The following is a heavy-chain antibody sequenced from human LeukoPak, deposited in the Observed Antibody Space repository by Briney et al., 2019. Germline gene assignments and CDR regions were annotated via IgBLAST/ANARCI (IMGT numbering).Heavy chain of an antibody. CDR1: GGSISSYY. CDR2: IYTSGST. D-gene: IGHD2-8*01. CDR3: ARDGGVKERTNGVCFGFDP. J-gene: IGHJ5*02. Sequence: PSETLSLTCTVSGGSISSYYWSWIRQPAGKGLEWIGRIYTSGSTNYNPSLKSRVTMSVDTSKNQFSLKLSSVTAADTAVYYCARDGGVKERTNGVCFGFDPWGQGTLVTVSS. V-gene: IGHV4-4*07.